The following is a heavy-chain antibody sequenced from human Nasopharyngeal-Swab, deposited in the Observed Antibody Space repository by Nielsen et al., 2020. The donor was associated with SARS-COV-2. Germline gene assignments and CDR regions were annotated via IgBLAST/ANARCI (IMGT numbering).Heavy chain of an antibody. CDR3: AHRGIAAAGTEGAFDY. CDR1: GGTFSSYA. CDR2: IIPILGIA. V-gene: IGHV1-69*04. J-gene: IGHJ4*02. D-gene: IGHD6-13*01. Sequence: SVKVSCKASGGTFSSYAISWVRQAPGQGLEWMGRIIPILGIANYAQKFQGRVTITADKSTSTAYMELSSLRSGDTAVYYCAHRGIAAAGTEGAFDYWGQGTLVTVSS.